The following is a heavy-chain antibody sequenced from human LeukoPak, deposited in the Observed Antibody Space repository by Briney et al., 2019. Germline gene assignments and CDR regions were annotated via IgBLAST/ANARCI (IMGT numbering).Heavy chain of an antibody. CDR2: ISYDGSNK. V-gene: IGHV3-30*18. D-gene: IGHD3-22*01. Sequence: GGSLRLSCAASGFTFSSYSMNWVRQAPGKGLEWVAVISYDGSNKYYADSVKGRFTISRDNSKNTLYLQMNSLRAEDTAVYYCAKPKGNYYDSSGYYGPFDYWGQGTLVTVSS. J-gene: IGHJ4*02. CDR3: AKPKGNYYDSSGYYGPFDY. CDR1: GFTFSSYS.